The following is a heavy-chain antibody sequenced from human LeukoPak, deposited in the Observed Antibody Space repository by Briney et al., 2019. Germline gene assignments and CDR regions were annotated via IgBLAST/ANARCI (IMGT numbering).Heavy chain of an antibody. D-gene: IGHD4-23*01. CDR2: ISGSGGST. CDR1: GFTFSSYA. CDR3: AKDSWGYGGISGHPDY. V-gene: IGHV3-23*01. J-gene: IGHJ4*02. Sequence: GGSLRLSCAASGFTFSSYAMSWVRQAPGKGLEWVSAISGSGGSTYYADSVKGRFTISRDNSKNTLYLQMNSLRAEDTAVYYCAKDSWGYGGISGHPDYWGQGTLVTVSS.